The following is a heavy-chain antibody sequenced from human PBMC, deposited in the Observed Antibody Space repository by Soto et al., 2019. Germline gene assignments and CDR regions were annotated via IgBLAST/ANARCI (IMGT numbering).Heavy chain of an antibody. J-gene: IGHJ5*02. V-gene: IGHV1-3*01. CDR3: ARDSGLTSRFGGGLNWFDP. CDR2: INAGNGNT. CDR1: GYPFTSYA. Sequence: GASVKVSCKASGYPFTSYAMHWVRQAPGQRLEWMGWINAGNGNTKYSQKFQGRVTITRDTSASTAYMELSSLRAEDTAVYYCARDSGLTSRFGGGLNWFDPWGQGTLVTVSS. D-gene: IGHD3-3*01.